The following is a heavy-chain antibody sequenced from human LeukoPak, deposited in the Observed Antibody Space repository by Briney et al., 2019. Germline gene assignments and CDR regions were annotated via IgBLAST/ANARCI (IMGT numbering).Heavy chain of an antibody. J-gene: IGHJ3*02. Sequence: GASVKVSCKASGYTFTSYDIYWVRQAPGQGLEWVAWMNPNRDSTGYVAKLQGRVTVTRNTSTSTVYMELTSLTSEDTAVYYCARGLFLDNEKYDAFDIWGQGTMITVSS. CDR3: ARGLFLDNEKYDAFDI. CDR1: GYTFTSYD. D-gene: IGHD1-1*01. CDR2: MNPNRDST. V-gene: IGHV1-8*01.